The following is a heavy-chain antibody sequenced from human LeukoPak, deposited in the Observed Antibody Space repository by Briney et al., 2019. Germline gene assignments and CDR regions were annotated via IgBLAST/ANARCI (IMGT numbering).Heavy chain of an antibody. CDR2: ISSSSSYI. V-gene: IGHV3-21*01. J-gene: IGHJ5*02. Sequence: GGSLRLSCAASGFTFSSYSMNWVRQAPGKGLEWVSSISSSSSYIYYADSVEGRFTISRDNAKNSLYLQMNSLRAEDTAVYYCARAASGNWFDPWGQGTLVTVSS. CDR3: ARAASGNWFDP. CDR1: GFTFSSYS. D-gene: IGHD3-10*01.